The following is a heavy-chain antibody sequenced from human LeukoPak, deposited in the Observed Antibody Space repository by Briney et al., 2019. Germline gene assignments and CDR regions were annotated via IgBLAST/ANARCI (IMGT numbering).Heavy chain of an antibody. CDR1: GFTFSSYS. V-gene: IGHV3-48*04. CDR2: ISSSGSTI. J-gene: IGHJ6*03. Sequence: GGSLRLSCAASGFTFSSYSMNWVRQAPGKGLEWVSYISSSGSTIYYADSVKGRFTISRDNAKNSLYLQMNSLRAEDTAVYYCARDAWWDYGSGSYYYYYYYMDVWGKGTTVTISS. CDR3: ARDAWWDYGSGSYYYYYYYMDV. D-gene: IGHD3-10*01.